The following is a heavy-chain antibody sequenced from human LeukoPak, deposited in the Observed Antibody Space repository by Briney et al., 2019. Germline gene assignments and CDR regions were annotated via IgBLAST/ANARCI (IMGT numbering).Heavy chain of an antibody. CDR1: GYTFTSYG. D-gene: IGHD3-10*01. CDR2: ISAYNGNT. J-gene: IGHJ6*03. Sequence: ASVKVSCKASGYTFTSYGISWVRQAPGQGLEWMGWISAYNGNTNYAQKLQGRVTMTTDTSTSTAYMELRSLRSDDTAVYYCARGTTGGGNIWFGPHYYMDVWGKGTTVTVSS. V-gene: IGHV1-18*01. CDR3: ARGTTGGGNIWFGPHYYMDV.